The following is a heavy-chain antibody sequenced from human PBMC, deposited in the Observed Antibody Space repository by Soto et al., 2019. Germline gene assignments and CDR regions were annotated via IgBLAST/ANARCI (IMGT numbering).Heavy chain of an antibody. CDR2: ISAYNGNT. CDR1: GYTFTSYG. Sequence: ASVKVSFKASGYTFTSYGISWLRQAPGQGLEWMGWISAYNGNTNYAQKLQGRVTMTTDTSTSTAYMELRSLRSDDTAVYYCARAVYCSGGSCYERWFDPWGQGTLVTVSS. J-gene: IGHJ5*02. CDR3: ARAVYCSGGSCYERWFDP. V-gene: IGHV1-18*04. D-gene: IGHD2-15*01.